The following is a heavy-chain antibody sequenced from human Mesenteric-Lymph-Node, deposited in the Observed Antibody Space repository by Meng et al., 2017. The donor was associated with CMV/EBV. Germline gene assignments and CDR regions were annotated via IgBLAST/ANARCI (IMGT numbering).Heavy chain of an antibody. CDR3: TRREYASAWTPDY. CDR2: IFPSDSDT. V-gene: IGHV5-51*01. J-gene: IGHJ4*02. CDR1: GYTFTGYY. D-gene: IGHD6-19*01. Sequence: KVSCKASGYTFTGYYMHWVRQMPGKGLEWMGLIFPSDSDTRYSPSFQGHVTISADKSISTAYLQWSSLKASDTAIYYCTRREYASAWTPDYWGQGTLVTVSS.